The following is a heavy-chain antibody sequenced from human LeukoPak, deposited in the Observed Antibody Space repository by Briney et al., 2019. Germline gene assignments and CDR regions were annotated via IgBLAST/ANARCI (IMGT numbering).Heavy chain of an antibody. CDR3: ARQTPYSSGWPYFDY. CDR1: GGSISGYY. J-gene: IGHJ4*02. V-gene: IGHV4-59*08. D-gene: IGHD6-19*01. Sequence: SETLSLTCTVSGGSISGYYWSWIRQPPGKGLEWIGYIYYSGSTNYNPSLKSRVTISVDTSKNQFSLKLSSVTAADTAVYYCARQTPYSSGWPYFDYWGQGTLVTVSS. CDR2: IYYSGST.